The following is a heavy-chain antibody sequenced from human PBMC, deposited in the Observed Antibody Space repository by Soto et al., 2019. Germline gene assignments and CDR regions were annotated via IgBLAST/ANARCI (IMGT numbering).Heavy chain of an antibody. CDR2: IYATGPT. Sequence: PSETLSLTCTVSGASISGFYWSWIRKSAGKGLEWIGRIYATGPTDYNPSLKSRVMLSVDTSKKQFCVKLRSVTAADTAVYYFVRNGMKTLRDWFDPWGQGISVTVSS. CDR1: GASISGFY. V-gene: IGHV4-4*07. J-gene: IGHJ5*02. D-gene: IGHD1-1*01. CDR3: VRNGMKTLRDWFDP.